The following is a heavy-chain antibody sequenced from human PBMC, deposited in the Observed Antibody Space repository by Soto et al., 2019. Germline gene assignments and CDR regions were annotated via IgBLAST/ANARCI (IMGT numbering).Heavy chain of an antibody. J-gene: IGHJ5*02. V-gene: IGHV1-18*01. CDR3: AREGLPHYDILTGYTYWFDP. CDR2: ISAYNGNT. D-gene: IGHD3-9*01. CDR1: GYTFTSYG. Sequence: RASVKVSCKASGYTFTSYGISWVRQAPGQGLEWMGWISAYNGNTNYAQKLQGRVTMTTDTSTSTAYMELRSLRSDDTAVYYCAREGLPHYDILTGYTYWFDPWGQGTLVTVSS.